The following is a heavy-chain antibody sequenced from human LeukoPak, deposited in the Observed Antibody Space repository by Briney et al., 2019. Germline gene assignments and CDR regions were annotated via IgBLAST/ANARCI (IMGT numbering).Heavy chain of an antibody. V-gene: IGHV4-59*12. CDR3: ARLGSVSMPFDY. CDR2: SYYSGIT. CDR1: GGSMNNYY. Sequence: SETLSLTCTVSGGSMNNYYWNWIRQPPGKGLEWIGYSYYSGITNYNPSLKSRVDISLDTSRNQFSLNLSSVTAADTAVYYCARLGSVSMPFDYWGQGTLVTVSS. J-gene: IGHJ4*02. D-gene: IGHD2/OR15-2a*01.